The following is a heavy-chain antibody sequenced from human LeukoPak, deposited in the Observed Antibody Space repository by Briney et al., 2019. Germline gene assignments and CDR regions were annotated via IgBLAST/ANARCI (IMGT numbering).Heavy chain of an antibody. Sequence: GSLRLSCAASGFTFSHYYMSWIRQAPGKGLEWLSYISSSSTSTKYADSVKGRFTISRDNSKNTLSLQMSSLRVEDTAVYYCARWNQGHGLDVWGQGTTVTVSS. CDR1: GFTFSHYY. J-gene: IGHJ6*02. V-gene: IGHV3-11*06. CDR3: ARWNQGHGLDV. CDR2: ISSSSTST. D-gene: IGHD4-23*01.